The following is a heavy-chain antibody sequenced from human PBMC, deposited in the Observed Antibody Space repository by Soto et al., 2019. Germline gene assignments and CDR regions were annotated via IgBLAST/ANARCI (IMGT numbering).Heavy chain of an antibody. CDR2: IDPSQSYF. J-gene: IGHJ4*02. V-gene: IGHV5-10-1*01. Sequence: PGESLKISCEGSGYSLTTHWINWVRQMPGKGLEWMGRIDPSQSYFNYNPSFQGHVTISADKSTSTAYLQWSSLKASDTAMYYCARQGNITMIRYFDYWGQGTLVTVSS. CDR1: GYSLTTHW. D-gene: IGHD3-22*01. CDR3: ARQGNITMIRYFDY.